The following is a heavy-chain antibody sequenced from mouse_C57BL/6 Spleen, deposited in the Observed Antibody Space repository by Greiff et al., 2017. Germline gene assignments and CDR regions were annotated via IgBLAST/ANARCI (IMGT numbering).Heavy chain of an antibody. CDR1: GFTFSDYG. V-gene: IGHV5-17*01. CDR2: ISSGRSTI. Sequence: EVKLVESGGGLVKPGGSLKLSCAASGFTFSDYGMHWVRQAPEKGLEWVAYISSGRSTIYYAATVKGRFTIARDNAKNTLFLQMTRLRSEDTAMYYCARDDYGDYWGQGTTLTVSS. CDR3: ARDDYGDY. D-gene: IGHD2-4*01. J-gene: IGHJ2*01.